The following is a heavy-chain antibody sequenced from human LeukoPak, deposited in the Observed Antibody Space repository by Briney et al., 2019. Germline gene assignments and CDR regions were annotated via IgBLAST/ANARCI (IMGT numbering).Heavy chain of an antibody. Sequence: GRSLRLSCTASGLTFGDYAMSCVRQAPGEGLEWVCFIRSKAYGGTREYAASVKGRFTISRDDSTSIAYLQMNTLKTEDTAVYYCTLSVPAWTHFDYWGQGTLVTVSS. CDR2: IRSKAYGGTR. D-gene: IGHD1-1*01. V-gene: IGHV3-49*04. CDR1: GLTFGDYA. J-gene: IGHJ4*02. CDR3: TLSVPAWTHFDY.